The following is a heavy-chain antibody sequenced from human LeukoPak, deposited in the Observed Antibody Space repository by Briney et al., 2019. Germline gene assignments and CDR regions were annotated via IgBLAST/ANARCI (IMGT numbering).Heavy chain of an antibody. CDR3: ARGGRLLWFGELVHSCWFDP. Sequence: PSETLSLTCAVYGGSLRGYYWSWIRQPPGKGLEWIGEINHSGSTNYNPSLKSRVTISVDTSKNQFSLKLSSVTAADTAVYYCARGGRLLWFGELVHSCWFDPWGQGTLVTVSS. D-gene: IGHD3-10*01. CDR2: INHSGST. J-gene: IGHJ5*02. CDR1: GGSLRGYY. V-gene: IGHV4-34*01.